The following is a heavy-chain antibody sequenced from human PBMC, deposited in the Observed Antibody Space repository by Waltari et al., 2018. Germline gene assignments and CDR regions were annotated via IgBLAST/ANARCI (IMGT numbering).Heavy chain of an antibody. J-gene: IGHJ6*02. CDR3: AKGQSDRLIYYYGMDV. D-gene: IGHD3-16*01. CDR2: ISWNSGSR. V-gene: IGHV3-9*01. CDR1: GFTFDDYA. Sequence: EVQLVESGGGLVQPGRSLRLSCAASGFTFDDYAMHWVRQAPGKGLEWVSGISWNSGSRGYADSVKGRFTISRDNAKNSLYLQMNSLRAEDTALYYCAKGQSDRLIYYYGMDVWGQGTTVTVSS.